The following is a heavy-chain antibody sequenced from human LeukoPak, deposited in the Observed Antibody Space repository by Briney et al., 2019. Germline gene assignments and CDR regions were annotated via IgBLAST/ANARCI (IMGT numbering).Heavy chain of an antibody. CDR3: AKDLDSSGWSSNWFDP. V-gene: IGHV3-23*01. CDR1: GFTFSSYA. J-gene: IGHJ5*02. CDR2: ISGSGGST. Sequence: GGSLRLSCAASGFTFSSYAMSWVRQAPGKGLEWVSAISGSGGSTYYADSVKGRFTISRDNSKNTLYLQMNSLRAEDTAVYYCAKDLDSSGWSSNWFDPWGQGALVTVSS. D-gene: IGHD6-19*01.